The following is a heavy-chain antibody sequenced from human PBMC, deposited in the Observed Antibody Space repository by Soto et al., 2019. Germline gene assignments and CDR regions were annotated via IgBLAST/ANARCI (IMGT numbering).Heavy chain of an antibody. J-gene: IGHJ5*02. Sequence: SETLSLTCAVYGGSFSGYYWSWIRQPPGKGLAWTGEINHSGSTNYNPSLKSRVTISVDTSKNQFSLKLSSVTAADTAVYYCARIRARAVLRYFDWPPPGWFDPWGQGTLVTVS. V-gene: IGHV4-34*01. D-gene: IGHD3-9*01. CDR2: INHSGST. CDR3: ARIRARAVLRYFDWPPPGWFDP. CDR1: GGSFSGYY.